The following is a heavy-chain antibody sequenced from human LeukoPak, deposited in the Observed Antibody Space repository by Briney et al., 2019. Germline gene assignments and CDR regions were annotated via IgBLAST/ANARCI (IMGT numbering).Heavy chain of an antibody. CDR2: ITYDGRNT. V-gene: IGHV3-30*18. Sequence: GGSLRLSCTASGFAFSNHAMHWVRQAPGKGLEWVGLITYDGRNTYHAASVKGRFTISRDNFKNTLYLQMNSLRVEDTAVYHCAKDRVEGKKWLAQFDYWGQGTLVTVSS. CDR1: GFAFSNHA. CDR3: AKDRVEGKKWLAQFDY. J-gene: IGHJ4*02. D-gene: IGHD6-19*01.